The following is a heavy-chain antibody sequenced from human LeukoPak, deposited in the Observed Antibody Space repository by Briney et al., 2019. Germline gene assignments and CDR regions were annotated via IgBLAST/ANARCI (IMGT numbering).Heavy chain of an antibody. CDR2: IKEDGSEK. CDR3: ARTRPLYYFDY. V-gene: IGHV3-7*01. D-gene: IGHD1-1*01. CDR1: GFTFSSYW. J-gene: IGHJ4*02. Sequence: PGGSLRLSCAASGFTFSSYWMSWVRQAPGKGLEWVANIKEDGSEKYYVDSVKGRFTISRDNAKNSLYLQMNSLRAEDTAVYYCARTRPLYYFDYWGQGTLVTVSS.